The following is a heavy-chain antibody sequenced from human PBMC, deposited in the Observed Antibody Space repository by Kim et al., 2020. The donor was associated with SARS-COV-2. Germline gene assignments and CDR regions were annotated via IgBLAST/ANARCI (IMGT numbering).Heavy chain of an antibody. J-gene: IGHJ5*02. V-gene: IGHV1-46*03. Sequence: GSTTYGKKFQGRVTMTRDTSTSTVYMELSSLRSPDTAVYYCARRMTTFFDPWGQGTLVTVSS. D-gene: IGHD3-16*01. CDR3: ARRMTTFFDP. CDR2: GST.